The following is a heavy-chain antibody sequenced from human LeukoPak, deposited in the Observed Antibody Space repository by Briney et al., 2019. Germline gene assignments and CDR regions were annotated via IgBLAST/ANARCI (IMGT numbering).Heavy chain of an antibody. Sequence: PSEALSLTCAVYGGSFSDNYWSWIRQPPGKGLEWIGEINHSGSTNYSPSLRSRVTISVDTSKNQFSLNLRSVTAAGTAVYYCASPTTVTTSAYRAFDIWGQGTMVTVSA. D-gene: IGHD4-17*01. CDR3: ASPTTVTTSAYRAFDI. V-gene: IGHV4-34*01. CDR1: GGSFSDNY. CDR2: INHSGST. J-gene: IGHJ3*02.